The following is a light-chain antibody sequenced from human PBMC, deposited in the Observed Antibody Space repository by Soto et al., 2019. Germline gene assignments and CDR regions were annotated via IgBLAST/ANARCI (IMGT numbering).Light chain of an antibody. CDR2: AAS. Sequence: DIPMTQSPASVSAPVGDRVTITCRASQGISSWLAWYQQKPGKAPKLLIYAASSLQTGVPSRCSGSGSGPDFTLALSSLQPEGFATYYCQQAKSFSLTFGPGTKVSIK. CDR3: QQAKSFSLT. V-gene: IGKV1-12*01. CDR1: QGISSW. J-gene: IGKJ3*01.